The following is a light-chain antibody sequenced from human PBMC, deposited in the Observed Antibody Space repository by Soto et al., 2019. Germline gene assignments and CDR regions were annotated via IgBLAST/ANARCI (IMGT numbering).Light chain of an antibody. CDR3: KQYIASPLP. CDR2: EAS. V-gene: IGKV1-9*01. J-gene: IGKJ4*01. Sequence: DIQLTQSPSFVSAFVGDRVTISCRANEDISHNLNWYQQKPGRAPQLVIYEASTFLFGVPSRFSGSGSGTEFTLTISGLQPGDIAGYDCKQYIASPLPFGGGTRVEVK. CDR1: EDISHN.